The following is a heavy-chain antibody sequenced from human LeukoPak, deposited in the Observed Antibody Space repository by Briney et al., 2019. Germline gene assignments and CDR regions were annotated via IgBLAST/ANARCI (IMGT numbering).Heavy chain of an antibody. V-gene: IGHV1-69*13. J-gene: IGHJ4*02. CDR2: IIPIFGTA. CDR1: GGTFSSYA. CDR3: AREPQESYRFDY. D-gene: IGHD3-10*01. Sequence: ASVKVSCKASGGTFSSYAISWVRQAPGQGLEWMGGIIPIFGTANYAQKFQGRVTITADESTSTAYMELSSLRSEDTAVYYCAREPQESYRFDYWGQGTLVTVSS.